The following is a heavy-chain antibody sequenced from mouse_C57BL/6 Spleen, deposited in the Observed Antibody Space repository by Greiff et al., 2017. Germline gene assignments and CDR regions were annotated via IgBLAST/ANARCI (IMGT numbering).Heavy chain of an antibody. CDR1: GFTFSDYG. Sequence: EVKLMESGGGLVKPGGSLKLSCAASGFTFSDYGMHWVRQAPEKGLEWVAYISSGSSTIYYADTVKGRFTISRDNAKNTLFLQMTSLRSEDTAMYYCARLYGSSPAWFAYWGQGTLVTVSA. CDR2: ISSGSSTI. D-gene: IGHD1-1*01. J-gene: IGHJ3*01. V-gene: IGHV5-17*01. CDR3: ARLYGSSPAWFAY.